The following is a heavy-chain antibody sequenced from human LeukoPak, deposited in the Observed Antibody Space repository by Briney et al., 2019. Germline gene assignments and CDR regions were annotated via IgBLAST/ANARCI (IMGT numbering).Heavy chain of an antibody. CDR3: ARVDSFDVFFDY. V-gene: IGHV4-59*01. CDR1: GGSMSSYY. D-gene: IGHD3-9*01. J-gene: IGHJ4*02. Sequence: SETQSLPCSVSGGSMSSYYWSWIRQPPRKGLQWIGYIYYSGRTNYNPSLKGRVTISVDTSKNQFSLKPSSVTAADTAVYYCARVDSFDVFFDYWGQGTLVTVSS. CDR2: IYYSGRT.